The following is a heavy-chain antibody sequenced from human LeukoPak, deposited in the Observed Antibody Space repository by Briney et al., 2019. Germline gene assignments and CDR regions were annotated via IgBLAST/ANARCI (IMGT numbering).Heavy chain of an antibody. Sequence: PGGSLRLSCAASGFTFCTFSMSWVRQAPGEGLVGVANIHEDGSQKMYVDSVKGRFTISRDNAKNSLYLQMNSLRAEDTAVYYCTRDESGTVTNFRFDYWGQGTLVTVSS. CDR2: IHEDGSQK. J-gene: IGHJ4*02. V-gene: IGHV3-7*01. D-gene: IGHD4-17*01. CDR1: GFTFCTFS. CDR3: TRDESGTVTNFRFDY.